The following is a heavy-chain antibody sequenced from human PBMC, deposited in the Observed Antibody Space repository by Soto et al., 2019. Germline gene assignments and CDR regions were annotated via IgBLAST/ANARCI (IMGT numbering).Heavy chain of an antibody. CDR2: ISWDGGST. V-gene: IGHV3-43*01. CDR3: AKDIARVDTAMANRYGMDV. D-gene: IGHD5-18*01. J-gene: IGHJ6*02. Sequence: PGGSLRLSCAASGFTLDDYTMHWVRQAPGKGLEWVSLISWDGGSTYYADSVKGRFTISRDNSKNSLYLQMNSLRTEDTALYYCAKDIARVDTAMANRYGMDVWGQGTTVTVSS. CDR1: GFTLDDYT.